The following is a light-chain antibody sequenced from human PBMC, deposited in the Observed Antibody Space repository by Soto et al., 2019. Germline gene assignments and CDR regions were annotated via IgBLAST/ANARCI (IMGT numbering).Light chain of an antibody. CDR2: GAS. CDR1: QSVSNNY. Sequence: EIVLTQSPFTLSLSPVEGATLSFMASQSVSNNYLAWYQQKPGQAPRLLIYGASNRATGIPDRFSGSGSGKDFTLTISRLEPEDFAVYYCKQYGSSGKFGQGTKVDIK. J-gene: IGKJ1*01. V-gene: IGKV3-20*01. CDR3: KQYGSSGK.